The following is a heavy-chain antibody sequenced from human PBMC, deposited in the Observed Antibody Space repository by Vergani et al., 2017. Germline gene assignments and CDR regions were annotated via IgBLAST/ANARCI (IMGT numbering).Heavy chain of an antibody. V-gene: IGHV3-7*01. D-gene: IGHD3-22*01. CDR2: IKQDGSEK. CDR1: GFTFSSYW. Sequence: EVQLVESGGGLVQPGGSLRLSCAASGFTFSSYWMSWVRQAPGKGLEWVANIKQDGSEKYYVDSVKGRFTISRDNAKNSLYLQMNSLRAEDTAVYYCARDVYYYDSSGYYPELDYWGQGTLVTVSS. J-gene: IGHJ4*02. CDR3: ARDVYYYDSSGYYPELDY.